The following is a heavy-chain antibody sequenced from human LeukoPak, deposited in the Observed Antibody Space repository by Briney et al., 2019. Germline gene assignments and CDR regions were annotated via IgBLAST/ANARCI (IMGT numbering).Heavy chain of an antibody. V-gene: IGHV3-30*04. Sequence: PGGSLRLSCAASGFRFSGFAMHWVRQAPGEGLEWVAGISHDGDNEYYADSVKGRFTISRDNSKNTVYLQMTSLRTEDTAVYYCARGPFGSCSSPSCYFFDYWGQGTLVTVSS. D-gene: IGHD2-2*01. CDR2: ISHDGDNE. CDR1: GFRFSGFA. J-gene: IGHJ4*02. CDR3: ARGPFGSCSSPSCYFFDY.